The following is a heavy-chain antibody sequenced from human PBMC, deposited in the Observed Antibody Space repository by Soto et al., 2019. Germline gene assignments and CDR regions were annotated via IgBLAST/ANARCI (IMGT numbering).Heavy chain of an antibody. D-gene: IGHD4-17*01. CDR1: GGSISSGTYY. CDR3: AREGLTVTTSHPFFLDC. Sequence: ETLSLTCSVSGGSISSGTYYWAWILQPPGKGLEWIGSFYYSGNTYYNPSLKSRVTISVDTSKNQFSLNLRSVTAADTAVYYCAREGLTVTTSHPFFLDCWGQGTLVTVSS. V-gene: IGHV4-39*01. CDR2: FYYSGNT. J-gene: IGHJ4*02.